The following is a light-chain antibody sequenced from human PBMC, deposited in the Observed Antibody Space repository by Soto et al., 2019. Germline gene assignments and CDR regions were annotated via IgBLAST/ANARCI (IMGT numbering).Light chain of an antibody. CDR2: GAS. V-gene: IGKV3-20*01. J-gene: IGKJ2*01. CDR1: QSVSSSY. CDR3: QQYGSSPPNT. Sequence: EIVLTQSPGTLSLSPGERATLSCRASQSVSSSYLAWYQQKPGQAPRLLIYGASSRATGVPDRFSGSGCGTDFTLTISRLEPEDFAVYYCQQYGSSPPNTFGQGTKLAIK.